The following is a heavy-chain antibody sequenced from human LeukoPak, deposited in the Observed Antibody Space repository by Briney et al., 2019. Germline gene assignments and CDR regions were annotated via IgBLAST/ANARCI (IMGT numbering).Heavy chain of an antibody. CDR1: GDSTSNYY. Sequence: SETLSLTCTVSGDSTSNYYWSWIRQPPGKGLEWIGYIYYNGSTNYNPSLKSRVTISVDTSKNQFSLKLSSVTAADTAVYYCARGGSGWYDYWGQGTLVTVSS. J-gene: IGHJ4*02. CDR3: ARGGSGWYDY. D-gene: IGHD6-13*01. CDR2: IYYNGST. V-gene: IGHV4-59*01.